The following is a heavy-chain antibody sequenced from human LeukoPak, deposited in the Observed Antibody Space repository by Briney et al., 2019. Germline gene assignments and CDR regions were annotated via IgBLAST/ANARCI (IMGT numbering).Heavy chain of an antibody. CDR2: INSSGDTT. V-gene: IGHV1-46*01. CDR1: GYTFTSYH. Sequence: GGSVKVSCTTSGYTFTSYHMHWVRQAPGKGLEWVGIINSSGDTTVYAQRFKGRVTITRDKATSTVYMEMSSLSAEDTAVYYCASEDAHTYNFDFWGPGTLVTVSS. D-gene: IGHD1-1*01. CDR3: ASEDAHTYNFDF. J-gene: IGHJ4*02.